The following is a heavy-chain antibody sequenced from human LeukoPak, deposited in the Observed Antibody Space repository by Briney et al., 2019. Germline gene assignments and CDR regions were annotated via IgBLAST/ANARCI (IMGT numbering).Heavy chain of an antibody. CDR3: ARRSYGTVFDF. Sequence: GGSLRLSCAASGFTFTDYSMNWVRQAPGKGLEWVSYISTSSITIYYADSVKGRFTISKDNANNSLSLQMSSLRAADTAVYYCARRSYGTVFDFWGQGTLVTVSS. CDR1: GFTFTDYS. CDR2: ISTSSITI. J-gene: IGHJ4*02. V-gene: IGHV3-48*01. D-gene: IGHD5-18*01.